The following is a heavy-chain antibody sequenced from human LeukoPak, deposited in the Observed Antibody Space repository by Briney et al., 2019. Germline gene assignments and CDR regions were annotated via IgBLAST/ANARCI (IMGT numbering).Heavy chain of an antibody. CDR2: ISGSGGST. CDR3: AKGDTGMIRRYYFDY. V-gene: IGHV3-23*01. D-gene: IGHD5-18*01. CDR1: GLTFSNYA. Sequence: GGSLRLSCAASGLTFSNYAMSWVRQAPGKGLEWVSVISGSGGSTYYADSVKGQFTIFSDNSKNTVYLQMNSLRADDTAVYYCAKGDTGMIRRYYFDYWGQGTLVTVSS. J-gene: IGHJ4*02.